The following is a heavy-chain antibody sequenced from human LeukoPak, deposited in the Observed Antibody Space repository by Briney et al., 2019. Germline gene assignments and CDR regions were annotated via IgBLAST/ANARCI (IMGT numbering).Heavy chain of an antibody. CDR2: INPNSGGT. V-gene: IGHV1-2*02. D-gene: IGHD3-10*01. CDR3: ARGMVRGVITAYYYYMDV. J-gene: IGHJ6*03. Sequence: EASVKVSCKASGYTFTGYYMRWVRQAPGQGLEWMGWINPNSGGTNYAQKFQGRVTITTDESTSTAYMELSSLRSEDTAVYYCARGMVRGVITAYYYYMDVWGKGTTVTVSS. CDR1: GYTFTGYY.